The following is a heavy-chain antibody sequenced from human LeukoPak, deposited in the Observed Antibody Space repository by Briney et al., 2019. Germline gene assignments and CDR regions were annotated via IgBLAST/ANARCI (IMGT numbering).Heavy chain of an antibody. V-gene: IGHV3-53*01. D-gene: IGHD1-14*01. CDR1: GFTVSNNY. CDR3: ASYNSLDY. J-gene: IGHJ4*02. Sequence: GESVRLSCAASGFTVSNNYMSWVRQAPGKGLEWVSLIYSGGSTYNADSVKGRFTISRDNSKNTLYLQMNSLRAEDTAVYYCASYNSLDYWGQGTLVTVSS. CDR2: IYSGGST.